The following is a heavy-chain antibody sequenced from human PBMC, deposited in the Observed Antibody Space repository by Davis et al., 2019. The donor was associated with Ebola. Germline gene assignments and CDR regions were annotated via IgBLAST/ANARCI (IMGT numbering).Heavy chain of an antibody. CDR2: ISYDGSNK. J-gene: IGHJ4*02. CDR3: AKDRRTGFVFDY. V-gene: IGHV3-30-3*01. Sequence: GESLKISCAASGFTFSSYAMHWVRQAPGKGLEWVAVISYDGSNKYYADSVKGRFTISRDNSKNTLYLQMNSLRAEDTAVYYCAKDRRTGFVFDYWGQGTLVTVSS. D-gene: IGHD3-3*01. CDR1: GFTFSSYA.